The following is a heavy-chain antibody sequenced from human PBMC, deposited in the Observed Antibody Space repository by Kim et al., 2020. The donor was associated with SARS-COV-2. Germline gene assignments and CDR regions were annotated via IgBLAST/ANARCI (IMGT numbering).Heavy chain of an antibody. CDR2: INHSGST. D-gene: IGHD3-10*01. CDR1: GGSFSGYY. V-gene: IGHV4-34*01. CDR3: ARGGVLLWFGELFPSTENLFDP. Sequence: SETLSLTCAVYGGSFSGYYWSWIRQPPGKGLEWIGEINHSGSTNYNPSLKSRVTISVDTSKNQFSLKLSSVTAADTAVYYCARGGVLLWFGELFPSTENLFDPWGQGTLVTVSS. J-gene: IGHJ5*02.